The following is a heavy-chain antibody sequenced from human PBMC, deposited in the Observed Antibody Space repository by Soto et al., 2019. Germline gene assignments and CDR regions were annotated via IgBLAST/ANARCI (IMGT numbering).Heavy chain of an antibody. J-gene: IGHJ4*02. CDR3: ASRSHYDFWSGYYGY. D-gene: IGHD3-3*01. CDR1: GGSISSGGYY. Sequence: TLSLTCTVSGGSISSGGYYWSWIRQHPGKGLEWIGYIYYSGSTYYNPSLESRVTISVDTSKNQFSLKLSSVTAADTAVYYCASRSHYDFWSGYYGYWGQGTLVTVSS. V-gene: IGHV4-31*03. CDR2: IYYSGST.